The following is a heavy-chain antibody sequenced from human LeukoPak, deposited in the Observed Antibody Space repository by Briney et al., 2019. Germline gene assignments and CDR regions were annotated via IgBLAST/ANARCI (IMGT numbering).Heavy chain of an antibody. Sequence: PGGSLRLSCAASGFTFSSYWMHWVRQAPGKGLVWVSRINSDGTTTYYADSVKGRFTISRDNAKNTLYLQVNSLRAEDTAVYYCARGNYYGMDVWGQGTTVTVSS. V-gene: IGHV3-74*01. CDR3: ARGNYYGMDV. J-gene: IGHJ6*02. CDR1: GFTFSSYW. CDR2: INSDGTTT.